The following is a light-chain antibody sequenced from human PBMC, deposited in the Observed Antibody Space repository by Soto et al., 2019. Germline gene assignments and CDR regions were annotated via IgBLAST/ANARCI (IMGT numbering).Light chain of an antibody. CDR3: RVWDISTGPWV. CDR2: DDS. J-gene: IGLJ3*02. V-gene: IGLV3-21*02. Sequence: SYELTQPPSVSVAPGQTARITGGGTNIGIKSVHWYQQKPGQAPVLVVYDDSDRPSGLPERFSGSNFGNPATLTISRVEAGHEPDDYCRVWDISTGPWVFGGRTKLTV. CDR1: NIGIKS.